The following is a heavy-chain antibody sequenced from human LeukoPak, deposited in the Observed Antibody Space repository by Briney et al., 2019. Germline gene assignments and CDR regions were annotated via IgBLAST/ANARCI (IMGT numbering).Heavy chain of an antibody. D-gene: IGHD2-15*01. CDR3: ARGGLGYCSGSSCYDYYYYYYGMDV. CDR2: IYYSGST. Sequence: SETLSLTCTVSGGSISSYYWSWIRQPPGKGLEWIGYIYYSGSTNYNPSLKSRVTISVDTSKNQFSLKLSSVTAADTAVYYCARGGLGYCSGSSCYDYYYYYYGMDVWGQGTTVTVSS. V-gene: IGHV4-59*01. CDR1: GGSISSYY. J-gene: IGHJ6*02.